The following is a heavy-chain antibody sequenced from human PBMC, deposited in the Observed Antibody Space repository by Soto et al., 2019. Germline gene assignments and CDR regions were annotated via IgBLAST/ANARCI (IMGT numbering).Heavy chain of an antibody. CDR1: GYTFTSYG. CDR3: AREGYCSSTSCYTHPYYYYYYGMDV. D-gene: IGHD2-2*02. Sequence: GASVKVSCKASGYTFTSYGISWVRQAPGQGLEWMGWISAYNGNTNYAQKLQGRVTMTTDTSTSTAYMELRSLRSDDTAVYYCAREGYCSSTSCYTHPYYYYYYGMDVWGQGTTVTV. V-gene: IGHV1-18*04. CDR2: ISAYNGNT. J-gene: IGHJ6*02.